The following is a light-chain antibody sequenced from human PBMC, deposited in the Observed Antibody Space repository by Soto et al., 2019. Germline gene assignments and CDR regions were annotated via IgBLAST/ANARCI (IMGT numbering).Light chain of an antibody. Sequence: QSALTQPSSVSGSPGQSVTISCTGTSSDVGAYDRVSWYQHHPTKAPKLIIYDVTKRPSGVPDRFSGSKSGITASLTISGLQAEDEADYYCCSHAGGSSWVFGGGTKLTVL. V-gene: IGLV2-11*01. CDR3: CSHAGGSSWV. J-gene: IGLJ3*02. CDR2: DVT. CDR1: SSDVGAYDR.